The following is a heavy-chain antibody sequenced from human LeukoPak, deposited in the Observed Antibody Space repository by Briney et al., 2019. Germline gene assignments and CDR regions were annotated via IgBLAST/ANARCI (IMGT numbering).Heavy chain of an antibody. Sequence: ASVKVSCKASGGTFSSYAISWVRQAPGQGLEWVGGIIPIFGTANYAQKFQGRVTITADESTSTAYMELSSLRAEDTAVYYCARDRPADFWSGYYTGLPYYFDYWGQGTLVTVSS. CDR2: IIPIFGTA. J-gene: IGHJ4*02. D-gene: IGHD3-3*01. CDR3: ARDRPADFWSGYYTGLPYYFDY. V-gene: IGHV1-69*13. CDR1: GGTFSSYA.